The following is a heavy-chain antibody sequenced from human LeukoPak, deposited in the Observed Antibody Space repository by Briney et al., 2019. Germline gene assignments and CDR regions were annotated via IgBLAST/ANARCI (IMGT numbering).Heavy chain of an antibody. J-gene: IGHJ6*02. D-gene: IGHD3-3*01. CDR1: GGSISSGGYY. Sequence: SQTLSLTCTVSGGSISSGGYYWSWIRQHPGKGLEWIGYIYYSGSTNYNPSLKSRVTISVDTSKNQFSLKLSSVTAADTAVYYCARHGVDYGMDVWGQGTTVTVSS. V-gene: IGHV4-31*03. CDR3: ARHGVDYGMDV. CDR2: IYYSGST.